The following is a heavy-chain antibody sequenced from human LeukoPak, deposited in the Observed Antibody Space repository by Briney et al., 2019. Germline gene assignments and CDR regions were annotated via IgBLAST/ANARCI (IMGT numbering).Heavy chain of an antibody. CDR1: GFTSSGST. CDR2: IRSKHDSYAT. D-gene: IGHD2-21*02. Sequence: GGSLRLSCAASGFTSSGSTMRWVRQASGKGLEWVGRIRSKHDSYATAYGASVKGRFTISRDDSKNTAYLQMNSLKIEDTAVYYCTRLWGDCGGDCYSRDYWGQGTLVTVSS. CDR3: TRLWGDCGGDCYSRDY. J-gene: IGHJ4*02. V-gene: IGHV3-73*01.